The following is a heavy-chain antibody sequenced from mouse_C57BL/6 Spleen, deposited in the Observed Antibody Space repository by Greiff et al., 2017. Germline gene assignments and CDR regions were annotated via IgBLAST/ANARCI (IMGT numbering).Heavy chain of an antibody. CDR3: ARDGYYGSSPFAY. V-gene: IGHV3-1*01. J-gene: IGHJ3*01. CDR2: ISYSGST. D-gene: IGHD1-1*01. Sequence: EVKLVESGPGMVKPSQSLSLTCTVTGYSITSGYDWHWIRHFPGNKLEWMGYISYSGSTNYNPSLKSRISITHDTSKNHFFLKLNSVTTEDTATYYCARDGYYGSSPFAYWGQGTLVTVSA. CDR1: GYSITSGYD.